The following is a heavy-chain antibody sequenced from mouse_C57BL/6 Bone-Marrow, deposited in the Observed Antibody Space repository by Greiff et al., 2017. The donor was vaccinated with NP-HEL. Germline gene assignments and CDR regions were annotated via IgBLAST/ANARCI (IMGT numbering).Heavy chain of an antibody. CDR2: IDPSDSYT. J-gene: IGHJ2*01. CDR3: ARGCTTVVERDWDY. V-gene: IGHV1-69*01. CDR1: GYTFTSYW. Sequence: QVQLQQPGAELVMPGASVKLSCKASGYTFTSYWMHWVKQRPGQGLEWIGEIDPSDSYTNYNQQFKGKSTLTVDKSSSTAYMQLSSLTSEDSAVYYCARGCTTVVERDWDYWGQGTTLTVSS. D-gene: IGHD1-1*01.